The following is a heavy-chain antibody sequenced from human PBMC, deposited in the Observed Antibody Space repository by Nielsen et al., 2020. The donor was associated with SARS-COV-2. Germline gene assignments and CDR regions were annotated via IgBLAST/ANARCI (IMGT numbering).Heavy chain of an antibody. CDR1: GFIVSSSY. V-gene: IGHV3-53*01. D-gene: IGHD2-21*02. J-gene: IGHJ2*01. Sequence: GGSLRLSCAASGFIVSSSYMSWVRQAPGKGLEWVSVIYSTGSTFYGDSVKGRFTISRDNSKNTLYLQMNSLRAEDTAVYYCARAGHDFWYFDLWGRGTLVTVSS. CDR2: IYSTGST. CDR3: ARAGHDFWYFDL.